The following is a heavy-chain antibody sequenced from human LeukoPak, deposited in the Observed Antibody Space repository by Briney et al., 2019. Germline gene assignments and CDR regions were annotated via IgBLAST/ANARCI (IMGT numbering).Heavy chain of an antibody. V-gene: IGHV3-9*01. D-gene: IGHD3-16*01. Sequence: GGSLRLSCAASGFTFDDYAMHWVRQAPGKGLEWVSGISWNSGSIGYADSVKGRFTISRDNAKNSLYLQMNSLRAEDTAVYYCARGTESNYWGQGTLVTVSS. CDR3: ARGTESNY. CDR1: GFTFDDYA. CDR2: ISWNSGSI. J-gene: IGHJ4*02.